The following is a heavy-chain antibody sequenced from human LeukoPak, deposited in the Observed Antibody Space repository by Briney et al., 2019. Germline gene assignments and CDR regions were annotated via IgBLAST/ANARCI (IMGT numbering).Heavy chain of an antibody. J-gene: IGHJ4*02. CDR2: IYPGDSDT. D-gene: IGHD2-2*01. Sequence: GESLKISCRGSGYSFTTYWIGWVRQMPGKGLEWMGIIYPGDSDTRYSPSFQGQVTMSANKSINTAYLQWSSLKASDTAMYYCARRQGCSSSSCPPDSWGQGTLVTVSS. CDR1: GYSFTTYW. V-gene: IGHV5-51*01. CDR3: ARRQGCSSSSCPPDS.